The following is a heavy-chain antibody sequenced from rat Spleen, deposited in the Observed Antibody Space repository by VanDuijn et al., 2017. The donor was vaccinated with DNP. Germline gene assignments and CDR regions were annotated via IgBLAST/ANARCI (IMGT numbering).Heavy chain of an antibody. D-gene: IGHD1-2*01. J-gene: IGHJ2*01. CDR2: ISYDGSST. V-gene: IGHV5-7*01. CDR3: TTVTIAARRVDY. Sequence: EVQLVESGGGLVQPGRSMKLSCAASGFTFSNYDMAWVRQAPKKGLEWVATISYDGSSTYYRDSVKGRFTISRDNAKSTLYLQMDSLRSEDTATYYCTTVTIAARRVDYWGQGVMVTVSS. CDR1: GFTFSNYD.